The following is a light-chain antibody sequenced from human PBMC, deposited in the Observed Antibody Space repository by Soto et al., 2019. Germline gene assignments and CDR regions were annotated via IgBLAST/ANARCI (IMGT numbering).Light chain of an antibody. CDR3: QQYNNWPPAYT. J-gene: IGKJ2*01. Sequence: EIVMTQSPATLSVSPGERATLSCRASQSVSSNLAWYQQKPGQAPRLLIYHSSTRATGIPGRFSGSGSGTEFTLTISSLQSEDFAVYYCQQYNNWPPAYTFGQGTKLEMK. V-gene: IGKV3-15*01. CDR1: QSVSSN. CDR2: HSS.